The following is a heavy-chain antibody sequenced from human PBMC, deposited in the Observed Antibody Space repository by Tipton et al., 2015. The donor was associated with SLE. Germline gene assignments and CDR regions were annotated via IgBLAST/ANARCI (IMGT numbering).Heavy chain of an antibody. J-gene: IGHJ5*02. V-gene: IGHV3-53*05. D-gene: IGHD5-12*01. CDR2: MYTGGTT. CDR3: ARDRSGYDYNWFDV. CDR1: GFTVTTNY. Sequence: SLRLSCAASGFTVTTNYMSWVRQAPGKGLEWVSVMYTGGTTYYADSVRGRLTISRDYSKNTLYLQMNSLRVDDTAVYYCARDRSGYDYNWFDVWGQGTLVAVSS.